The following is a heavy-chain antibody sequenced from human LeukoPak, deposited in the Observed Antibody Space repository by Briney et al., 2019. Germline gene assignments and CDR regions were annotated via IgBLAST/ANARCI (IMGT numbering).Heavy chain of an antibody. Sequence: SETLSLTCAVYGGSFSGYYWSWIRQPPGKGLEWIGEINHSGSTNYNPSLKSRVTISVDTSKNQFSLKLSSVTAADTAVYYCARAPYGEASGQDYWGQGTLVTVSS. V-gene: IGHV4-34*01. CDR2: INHSGST. CDR3: ARAPYGEASGQDY. J-gene: IGHJ4*02. CDR1: GGSFSGYY. D-gene: IGHD3-10*01.